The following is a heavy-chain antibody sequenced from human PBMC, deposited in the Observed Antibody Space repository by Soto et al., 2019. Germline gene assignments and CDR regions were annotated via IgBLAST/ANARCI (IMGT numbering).Heavy chain of an antibody. CDR3: AKDDSSGWYGPRAFDI. Sequence: ESGGGVVQPGRSLRLSCAASGFTFSSYGMHWVRQAPGKGLEWVAVISYDGSNKYYADSVKGRFTISRDNSKNTLYLQMNSLRADDTAVYYCAKDDSSGWYGPRAFDIWGQGTMVTVSS. D-gene: IGHD6-19*01. V-gene: IGHV3-30*18. CDR2: ISYDGSNK. CDR1: GFTFSSYG. J-gene: IGHJ3*02.